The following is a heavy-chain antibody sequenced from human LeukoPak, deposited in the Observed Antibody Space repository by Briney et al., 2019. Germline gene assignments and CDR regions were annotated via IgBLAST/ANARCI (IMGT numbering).Heavy chain of an antibody. J-gene: IGHJ3*02. CDR2: ISSSGSTI. CDR3: ARGGGGDCYFTDCVSNDAFDI. V-gene: IGHV3-11*04. Sequence: GGSLRLSCAASGFTFSDYYMSWIRQAPGKGLEWVSYISSSGSTIYYADSVKGRFTISRDNAKNSLYLQMNSLRAEDTAVYYCARGGGGDCYFTDCVSNDAFDIWGQGTMVTVSS. CDR1: GFTFSDYY. D-gene: IGHD2-21*02.